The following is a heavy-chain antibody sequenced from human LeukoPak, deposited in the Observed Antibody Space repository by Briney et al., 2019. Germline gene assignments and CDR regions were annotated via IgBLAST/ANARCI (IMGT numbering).Heavy chain of an antibody. J-gene: IGHJ4*02. CDR2: IYHSGST. V-gene: IGHV4-34*01. CDR1: GGSFSGYY. Sequence: PETLSLTCAVYGGSFSGYYWSWIRQPPGKGLEWIGEIYHSGSTNYNPSLKSRVTISVDKSKNQFSLKLSSVTAADTAVYYCARVSTEKKFDYWGQGTLVTVSS. CDR3: ARVSTEKKFDY. D-gene: IGHD4-17*01.